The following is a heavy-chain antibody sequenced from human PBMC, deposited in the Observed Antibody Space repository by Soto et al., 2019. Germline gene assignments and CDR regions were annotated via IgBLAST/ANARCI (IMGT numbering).Heavy chain of an antibody. CDR1: GGTFSSYA. J-gene: IGHJ6*02. V-gene: IGHV1-69*06. D-gene: IGHD6-13*01. Sequence: ASVKVSCKASGGTFSSYAISWVRQAPGQGLEWMGGIIPIFGTANYAQKFQGRVTITADKSTSTAYMELSSLRSEDTAVYYCARASSSWYYYYYGMDVWGQGTTVTVSS. CDR2: IIPIFGTA. CDR3: ARASSSWYYYYYGMDV.